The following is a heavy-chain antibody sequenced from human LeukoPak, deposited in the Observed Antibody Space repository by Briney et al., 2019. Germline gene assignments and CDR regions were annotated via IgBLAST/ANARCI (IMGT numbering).Heavy chain of an antibody. CDR3: ARQIPLAGTFYFDN. CDR1: GFSVRSNY. CDR2: IYSGGTT. Sequence: GSLRLSCAVSGFSVRSNYMSWVRQAPGKGLEWVSVIYSGGTTYYADSVKGRFTISRDGSGNTLYLQMNSLRAEDTAVYFCARQIPLAGTFYFDNWGQGTLVAVSS. V-gene: IGHV3-66*04. J-gene: IGHJ4*02. D-gene: IGHD6-19*01.